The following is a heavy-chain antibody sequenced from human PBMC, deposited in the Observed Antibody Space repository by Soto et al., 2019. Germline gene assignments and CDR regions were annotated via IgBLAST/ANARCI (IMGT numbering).Heavy chain of an antibody. V-gene: IGHV3-9*01. CDR2: ITRNSVNM. D-gene: IGHD3-10*01. J-gene: IGHJ1*01. CDR1: GFKFDDYA. Sequence: GGSLRLSCAASGFKFDDYAMHWVRQAPGKGLEWVSGITRNSVNMGYADSVKGRFTISRDNAKNSLYLQMNSLGAEDTAVYFCASGLWTFQHWGQGTLVTVSS. CDR3: ASGLWTFQH.